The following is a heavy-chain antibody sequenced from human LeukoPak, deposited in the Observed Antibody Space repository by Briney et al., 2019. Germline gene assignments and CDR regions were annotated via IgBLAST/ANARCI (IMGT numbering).Heavy chain of an antibody. Sequence: GGSLRLSCAASGFTFSSYGMHWVRQAPGKGLEWVAVISYDGSNKYYADSVKGRFTISRDNSKNTLYLQMNSLRVEDTAVYYCAREGRPNAFDIWGQGTMVTVSS. J-gene: IGHJ3*02. CDR1: GFTFSSYG. V-gene: IGHV3-30*03. CDR2: ISYDGSNK. CDR3: AREGRPNAFDI.